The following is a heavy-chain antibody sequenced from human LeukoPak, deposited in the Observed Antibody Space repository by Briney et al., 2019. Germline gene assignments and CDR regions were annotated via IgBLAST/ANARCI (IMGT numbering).Heavy chain of an antibody. Sequence: ALVKVSCKASGYTFTSYDINWVRQATGQGLEWMGWMNPNSGNTGYAQKFQGRVTITRNTSISTAYMELSSLKSEDTAVYYCARRNFGSPRWFDPWGQGTLVTVSS. CDR3: ARRNFGSPRWFDP. V-gene: IGHV1-8*03. J-gene: IGHJ5*02. CDR2: MNPNSGNT. D-gene: IGHD1-7*01. CDR1: GYTFTSYD.